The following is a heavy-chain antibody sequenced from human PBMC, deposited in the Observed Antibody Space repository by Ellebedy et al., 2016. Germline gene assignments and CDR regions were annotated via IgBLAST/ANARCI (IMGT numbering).Heavy chain of an antibody. CDR1: GDSINSVDYY. CDR2: ISSTVST. V-gene: IGHV4-30-4*08. D-gene: IGHD4-17*01. Sequence: SETLSLXXIVSGDSINSVDYYWSWIRQHPGKGLEWIGHISSTVSTVYNPSLRSRLTISSDTSKRNFSLRLTSVTAADTAVYYCARYDSSDKRTIDYWGQGTLVTVSS. CDR3: ARYDSSDKRTIDY. J-gene: IGHJ4*02.